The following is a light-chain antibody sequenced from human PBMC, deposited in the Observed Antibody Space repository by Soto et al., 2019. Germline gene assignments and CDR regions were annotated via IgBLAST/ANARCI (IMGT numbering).Light chain of an antibody. Sequence: DIQMTQSPSSVSASVGDRVSISCRASHDVRSWLAWYQQKPGKAPNLLIYGASTLQSGVPSRFSGSVSGTDLTLTISSLQPEDCATYYCQQANGDPWTFGQGTKVEIK. V-gene: IGKV1-12*02. J-gene: IGKJ1*01. CDR2: GAS. CDR3: QQANGDPWT. CDR1: HDVRSW.